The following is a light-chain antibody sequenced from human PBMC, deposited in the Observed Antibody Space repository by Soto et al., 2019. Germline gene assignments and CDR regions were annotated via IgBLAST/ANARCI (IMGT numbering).Light chain of an antibody. CDR1: QSVSSSY. J-gene: IGKJ1*01. CDR3: QHNWSSPWT. CDR2: GAS. V-gene: IGKV3-20*01. Sequence: EIVLTQSPGTLSLSPGERATLSCRASQSVSSSYLAWYQQKPGQAPRLLIYGASSRATGIPYRFSGSGSGTDLTLTSSRPEDYEVELYYWQHNWSSPWTFGQGTKVEIK.